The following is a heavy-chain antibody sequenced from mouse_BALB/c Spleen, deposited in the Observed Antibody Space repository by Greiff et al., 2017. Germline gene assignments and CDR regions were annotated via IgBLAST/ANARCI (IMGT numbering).Heavy chain of an antibody. CDR1: GFNIKDTY. CDR2: IDPANGNT. V-gene: IGHV14-3*02. D-gene: IGHD4-1*02. CDR3: AYNWDDAMDY. Sequence: EVKLVESGAELVKPGASVKLSCTASGFNIKDTYMHWVKQRPEQGLEWIGRIDPANGNTKYDPKFQGKATITADTSSNTAYLQLSSLTSEDTAVYYCAYNWDDAMDYWGQGTSVTVSS. J-gene: IGHJ4*01.